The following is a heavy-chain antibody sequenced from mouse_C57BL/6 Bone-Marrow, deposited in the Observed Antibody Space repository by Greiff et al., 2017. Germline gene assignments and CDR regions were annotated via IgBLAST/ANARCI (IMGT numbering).Heavy chain of an antibody. V-gene: IGHV1-50*01. CDR2: IDPSDSYT. CDR3: ARSEYYYGSRNWFAY. D-gene: IGHD1-1*01. CDR1: GYTFTSYW. J-gene: IGHJ3*01. Sequence: VQLQQPGAELVKPGASVKLSCKASGYTFTSYWMQWVKQRPGQGLEWIGEIDPSDSYTNYNQKFKGKATLTVDTSSSTAYMQLSSLTSEDSAVYYCARSEYYYGSRNWFAYWGQGTLVTVSA.